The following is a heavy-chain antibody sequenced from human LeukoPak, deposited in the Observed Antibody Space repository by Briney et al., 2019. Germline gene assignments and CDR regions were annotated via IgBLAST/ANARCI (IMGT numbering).Heavy chain of an antibody. CDR2: TYYRSKWYN. CDR3: ARAGGMTTVTTFDY. Sequence: SQTLSLTCAISGDSVSSNSAAWNWIRQSPSRGLEWLGRTYYRSKWYNGYAVSVKSRITINPDTSKNQFSLQLNSVTPEDTAVYYCARAGGMTTVTTFDYWGQGTLVTVSS. CDR1: GDSVSSNSAA. J-gene: IGHJ4*02. D-gene: IGHD4-17*01. V-gene: IGHV6-1*01.